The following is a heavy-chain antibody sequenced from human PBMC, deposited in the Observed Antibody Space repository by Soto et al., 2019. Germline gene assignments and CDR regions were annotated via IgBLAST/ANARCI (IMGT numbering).Heavy chain of an antibody. D-gene: IGHD5-18*01. V-gene: IGHV1-69*13. J-gene: IGHJ6*02. CDR1: GGTFSSYA. CDR2: IIPIFGTA. CDR3: ARATVYVATAMVENTYYYYGMDV. Sequence: ASVKVSCKASGGTFSSYAISWVRQAPGQGLEWMGGIIPIFGTANYAQKFQGRVTITADESTSTAYMELSSLRSEDTAVYYCARATVYVATAMVENTYYYYGMDVWGQGTTVTVSS.